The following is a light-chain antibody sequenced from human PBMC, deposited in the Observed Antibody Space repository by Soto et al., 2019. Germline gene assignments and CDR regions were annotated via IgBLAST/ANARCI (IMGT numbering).Light chain of an antibody. CDR1: QSVSSN. CDR2: GAS. J-gene: IGKJ5*01. V-gene: IGKV3-20*01. CDR3: QQYGSSTIT. Sequence: EIVMTQSPATLSVSPGEIATLSFSASQSVSSNLAWYQQKPGQAPRLLIYGASSRATGIPDRFSGSGSGTDFTLTISRLEPEDFAVYYCQQYGSSTITFGQGTRLEIK.